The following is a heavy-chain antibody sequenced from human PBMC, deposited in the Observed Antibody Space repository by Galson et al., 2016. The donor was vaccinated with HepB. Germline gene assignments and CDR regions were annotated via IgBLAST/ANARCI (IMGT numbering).Heavy chain of an antibody. Sequence: SVKVSCKASGYTFTSHAMHWVRQAPGQRLEWMGWINAGNGITKYSQKFQGRVTITRDTSASTAYMELSSLRSEDTALYYCARDRKTDYDFWSGTDVWGQGTTVTVSS. V-gene: IGHV1-3*01. J-gene: IGHJ6*02. D-gene: IGHD3-3*01. CDR3: ARDRKTDYDFWSGTDV. CDR2: INAGNGIT. CDR1: GYTFTSHA.